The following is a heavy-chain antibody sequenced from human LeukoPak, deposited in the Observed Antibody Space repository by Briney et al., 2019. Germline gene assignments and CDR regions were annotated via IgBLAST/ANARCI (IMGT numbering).Heavy chain of an antibody. Sequence: SETLSLTCTVSGYSISSGYYWGCIRQPPGKGLEWIGSIYHSGSTYYNPSLKSRVSISVDTSKNQFSLKLSSVTAADTAVYYCARAIRSGSYSHSTNYYYYMDVWGKGTTVTVSS. CDR3: ARAIRSGSYSHSTNYYYYMDV. J-gene: IGHJ6*03. CDR2: IYHSGST. D-gene: IGHD3-10*01. V-gene: IGHV4-38-2*02. CDR1: GYSISSGYY.